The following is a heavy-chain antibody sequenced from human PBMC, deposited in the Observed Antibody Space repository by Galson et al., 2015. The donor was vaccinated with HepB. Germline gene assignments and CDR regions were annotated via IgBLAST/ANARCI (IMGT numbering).Heavy chain of an antibody. CDR2: INHSGST. V-gene: IGHV4-34*01. CDR1: GGSFSGYY. D-gene: IGHD6-6*01. J-gene: IGHJ6*03. Sequence: ETLSLTCAVYGGSFSGYYWSWIRQPPGKGLEWIGEINHSGSTNYNPSLKSRVTISVDTSKNQFSLKLSSVTAADTAVYYCARAPGVIAARRYYYYYYYMDVWGKGTTVTVSS. CDR3: ARAPGVIAARRYYYYYYYMDV.